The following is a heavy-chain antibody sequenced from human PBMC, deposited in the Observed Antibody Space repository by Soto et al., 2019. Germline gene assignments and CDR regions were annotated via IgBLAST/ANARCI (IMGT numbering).Heavy chain of an antibody. V-gene: IGHV1-69*08. Sequence: QVQLVQSGAEVKKPGSSVKVSCKASGGTFSSYTISWVRQAPGQGLEWMGRIIPILGIANYAQKFQGRVTITADKSTSTAYMELSSLRSEDTAVYYCAREAVAGLPFTQHWGQVTLVTVSS. J-gene: IGHJ1*01. CDR2: IIPILGIA. CDR1: GGTFSSYT. D-gene: IGHD6-19*01. CDR3: AREAVAGLPFTQH.